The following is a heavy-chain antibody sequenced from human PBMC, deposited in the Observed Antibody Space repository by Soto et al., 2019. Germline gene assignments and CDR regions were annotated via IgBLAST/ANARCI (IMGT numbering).Heavy chain of an antibody. V-gene: IGHV4-31*03. Sequence: TSETLSLTCTVSGGSISSGGYYWSWIRQHPGKGLEWIGYIYHSGSTYYNPSLKSRVTISVETSKNQFSLKLSSVTAADTAVYYCAREAAGILNWFDRWGQGTMVTVSS. CDR2: IYHSGST. CDR1: GGSISSGGYY. D-gene: IGHD6-25*01. CDR3: AREAAGILNWFDR. J-gene: IGHJ5*02.